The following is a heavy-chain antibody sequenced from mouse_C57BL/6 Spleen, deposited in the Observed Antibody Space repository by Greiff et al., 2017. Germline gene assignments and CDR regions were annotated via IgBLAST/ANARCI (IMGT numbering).Heavy chain of an antibody. D-gene: IGHD2-4*01. V-gene: IGHV14-2*01. J-gene: IGHJ3*01. CDR3: ASDDCDGAWFAY. CDR2: LDPVDGET. Sequence: VQLQQSGAELVKPGASVMLSCTASGFNIKDYYMHWVKQRTEQGLEWIGRLDPVDGETKYAPKFQGKATITADPSSNTAYLQHSSLTSEDTAVYYCASDDCDGAWFAYWGPGTLVTVSA. CDR1: GFNIKDYY.